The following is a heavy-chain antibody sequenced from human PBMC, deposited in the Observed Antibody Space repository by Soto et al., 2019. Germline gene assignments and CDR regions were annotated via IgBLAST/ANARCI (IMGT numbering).Heavy chain of an antibody. V-gene: IGHV1-3*01. Sequence: ASVKVSCKTSGYTFTNYVVDWVRQAPGQGLEWMGWINSGNGNTKYSEKFQGRVTITRDTSASTAYMELNSLTSEDTAVYYCARGLTIFGVVTGYWGQGTLVTVLL. D-gene: IGHD3-3*01. CDR3: ARGLTIFGVVTGY. J-gene: IGHJ4*02. CDR2: INSGNGNT. CDR1: GYTFTNYV.